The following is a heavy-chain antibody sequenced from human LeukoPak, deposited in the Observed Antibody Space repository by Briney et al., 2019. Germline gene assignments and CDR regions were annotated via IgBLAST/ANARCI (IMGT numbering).Heavy chain of an antibody. J-gene: IGHJ4*02. CDR2: IYHSGST. CDR1: GYSISSGYY. V-gene: IGHV4-38-2*02. Sequence: PSETLSLTCTVSGYSISSGYYWGWIRQPPGKGLEWIGSIYHSGSTYYNPSLKSRVTISVDTSKNQFSLKLSSVTAADTAVYYCARVSPFDYSGQGTLVTVSS. CDR3: ARVSPFDY.